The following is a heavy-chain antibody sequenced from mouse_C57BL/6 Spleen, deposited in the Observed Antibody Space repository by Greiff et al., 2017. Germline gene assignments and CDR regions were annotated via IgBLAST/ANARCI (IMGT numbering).Heavy chain of an antibody. J-gene: IGHJ4*01. CDR2: IYPRSGTT. D-gene: IGHD2-12*01. CDR1: GYTFTSYG. Sequence: VQLQQSGAELARPGASVKLSCKASGYTFTSYGISWVKQRTGQGLEWIGEIYPRSGTTYYNEKFKDKVTLTADKSSSTEYMELRSLTSEDSAVYLCSRFDNDEDYYCAMDYWGQGTSVTVSS. CDR3: SRFDNDEDYYCAMDY. V-gene: IGHV1-81*01.